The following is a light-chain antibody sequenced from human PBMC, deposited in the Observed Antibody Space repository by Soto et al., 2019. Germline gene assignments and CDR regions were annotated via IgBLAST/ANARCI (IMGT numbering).Light chain of an antibody. CDR2: GAS. J-gene: IGKJ5*01. Sequence: EIVMTQSPATLSVSPGERATLSCRASQSVTISLAWYQQKPGQAPTLLIYGASSRATGTPVRFSGSGSGTEFTLTISSLQSEDFAVYYCQQYGSSTITFGQGTRLEIK. CDR1: QSVTIS. CDR3: QQYGSSTIT. V-gene: IGKV3-15*01.